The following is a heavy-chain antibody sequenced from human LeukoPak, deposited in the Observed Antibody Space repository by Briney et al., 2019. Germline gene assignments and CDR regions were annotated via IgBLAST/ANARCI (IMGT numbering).Heavy chain of an antibody. CDR1: GYTFTSYY. CDR2: INPSGGST. CDR3: ARDGIRIAAAGTSWFDP. J-gene: IGHJ5*02. D-gene: IGHD6-13*01. V-gene: IGHV1-46*01. Sequence: ASVKVSCKASGYTFTSYYMHWVRQAPGQGLEWMGIINPSGGSTSYAQKFQGRVTMTRDTSTSTVYMELSSLRSEDTAVYYCARDGIRIAAAGTSWFDPWGQGTLVTVSS.